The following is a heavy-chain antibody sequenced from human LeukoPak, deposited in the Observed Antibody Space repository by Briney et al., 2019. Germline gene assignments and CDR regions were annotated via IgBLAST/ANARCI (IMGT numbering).Heavy chain of an antibody. CDR2: IIPIFGTA. J-gene: IGHJ5*02. Sequence: SVKLSCKASGGTFSSYAISWVRQAPGQGLEWMGGIIPIFGTANYAQKFQGRVTITTDESTSTAYMELSSLRSEDTAVYYCASDLNQQLVLISWGQGTLVTVSS. CDR3: ASDLNQQLVLIS. CDR1: GGTFSSYA. V-gene: IGHV1-69*05. D-gene: IGHD6-13*01.